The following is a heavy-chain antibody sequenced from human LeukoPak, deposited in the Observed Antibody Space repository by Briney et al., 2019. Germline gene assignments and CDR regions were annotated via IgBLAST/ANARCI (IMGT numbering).Heavy chain of an antibody. J-gene: IGHJ6*02. CDR3: ARSPAHWDYYYGMDV. Sequence: PGGSLRLSCAASGFTLSDYYMSWIRQAPGKGLEWVSYISSSGSTIYYADSVKGRFTISRDNAKNSLYLQMNSLRAEDTAVYYCARSPAHWDYYYGMDVWGQGTTVTVSS. CDR1: GFTLSDYY. D-gene: IGHD7-27*01. CDR2: ISSSGSTI. V-gene: IGHV3-11*01.